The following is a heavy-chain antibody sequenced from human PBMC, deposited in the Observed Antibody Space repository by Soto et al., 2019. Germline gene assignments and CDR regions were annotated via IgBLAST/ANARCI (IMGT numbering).Heavy chain of an antibody. CDR3: AGNYYGSGSYYYYYYMDV. D-gene: IGHD3-10*01. CDR2: INHSGST. Sequence: SETLSLTCAVYGGSFSGYYWSWIRQPPGKGLEWIGEINHSGSTNYNPSLKSRVTISVDTSKNQFSLKLSSVTAADTAVYYCAGNYYGSGSYYYYYYMDVWGKGTTVTRLL. V-gene: IGHV4-34*01. CDR1: GGSFSGYY. J-gene: IGHJ6*03.